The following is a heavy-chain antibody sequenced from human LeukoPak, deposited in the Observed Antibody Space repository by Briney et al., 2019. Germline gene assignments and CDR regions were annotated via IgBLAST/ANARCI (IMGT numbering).Heavy chain of an antibody. J-gene: IGHJ4*02. CDR3: ARAPQQLAIDY. D-gene: IGHD6-13*01. Sequence: GGSLRLSCAASGFTFSSYSMNWVRQAPGKGQEWVSYISSSSSTIYYADSVKGRFTISRDNAKNSLYLQMNSLRAEDTAVYYCARAPQQLAIDYWGQGTLVTVSS. CDR1: GFTFSSYS. V-gene: IGHV3-48*01. CDR2: ISSSSSTI.